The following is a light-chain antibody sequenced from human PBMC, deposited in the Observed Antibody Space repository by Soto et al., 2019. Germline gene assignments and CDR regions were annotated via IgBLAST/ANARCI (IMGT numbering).Light chain of an antibody. CDR1: QNINNY. J-gene: IGKJ5*01. V-gene: IGKV1-33*01. CDR3: QQYENLPT. CDR2: DAS. Sequence: DIQMTQSPSSLSASVGDRVNITCPESQNINNYLNWYQQKPGRAPKILIYDASNLEAGVPSRFRGSGSGTDFTFTISRLQPEDIATYYCQQYENLPTFGQGTRLEIK.